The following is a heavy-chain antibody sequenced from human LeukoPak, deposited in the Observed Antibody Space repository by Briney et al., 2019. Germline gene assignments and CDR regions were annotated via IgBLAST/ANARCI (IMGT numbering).Heavy chain of an antibody. V-gene: IGHV3-11*04. CDR3: ARIDGPTVNTYYMDL. J-gene: IGHJ6*03. CDR2: ISSYGGSI. D-gene: IGHD3-16*02. Sequence: PGGSLRLSCAASGFTFSDYYMSWIRRAPGKGLEWVSYISSYGGSIDYADSVKGRFTISRDNAKNSLYLQMNTLRAEDTAVYYCARIDGPTVNTYYMDLWGKGTTVTVSS. CDR1: GFTFSDYY.